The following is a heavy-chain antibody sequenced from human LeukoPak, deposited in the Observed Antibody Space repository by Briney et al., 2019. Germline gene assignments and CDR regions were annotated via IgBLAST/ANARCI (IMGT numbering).Heavy chain of an antibody. J-gene: IGHJ3*02. CDR1: GGSISSTHW. CDR3: ARDQWLLRGGDHDAFDI. D-gene: IGHD6-19*01. CDR2: IFHSGTT. V-gene: IGHV4-4*02. Sequence: SETLSLTCAVSGGSISSTHWWNWVRQPPGKGLEWIGEIFHSGTTNYNPSLKSRVTISIDKSKNQFSLKLRSVTAADTAVYYCARDQWLLRGGDHDAFDIWGQGTMVAVSS.